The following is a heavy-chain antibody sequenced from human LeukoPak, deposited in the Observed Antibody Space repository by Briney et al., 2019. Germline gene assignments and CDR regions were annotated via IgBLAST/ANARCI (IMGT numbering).Heavy chain of an antibody. CDR3: ASPIRGDCYDCPTWYYGMDV. V-gene: IGHV3-30-3*01. CDR2: ISYDGSNK. J-gene: IGHJ6*02. CDR1: GFTFSSYA. Sequence: GGSLRLSCAASGFTFSSYAMSWVRQAPGKGLEWVAVISYDGSNKYYADSVKGRFTISRDNSKNTLYLQMNSLRAEDTAVYYCASPIRGDCYDCPTWYYGMDVWGQGTTVTVSS. D-gene: IGHD2-21*02.